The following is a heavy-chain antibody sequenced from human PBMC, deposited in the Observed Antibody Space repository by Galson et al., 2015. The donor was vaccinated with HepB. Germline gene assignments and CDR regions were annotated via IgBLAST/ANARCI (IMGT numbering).Heavy chain of an antibody. CDR2: IWYDGSNK. CDR1: GFTFSSYG. Sequence: SLRLSCAASGFTFSSYGMHWVRQAPGKGLEWVAVIWYDGSNKYYADSVKGRFTISRDNSKNTLYLQMNSLRAEDTAVYYCAKVGGLAYCGGDCYSHPNYFDYWGQGTLVTVSS. J-gene: IGHJ4*02. CDR3: AKVGGLAYCGGDCYSHPNYFDY. V-gene: IGHV3-33*06. D-gene: IGHD2-21*02.